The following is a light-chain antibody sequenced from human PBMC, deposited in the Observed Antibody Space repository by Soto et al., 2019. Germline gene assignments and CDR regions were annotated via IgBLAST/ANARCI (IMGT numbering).Light chain of an antibody. CDR3: QVWDSSSEMGV. CDR1: NIGTKS. CDR2: DDR. J-gene: IGLJ2*01. Sequence: SYELTQPPSVSVAPGQTASITCGGDNIGTKSVHWYQQKPGQAPVLVVYDDRDRPSGIPERFSGSNSGNTATLTISRVEAGDEADYCCQVWDSSSEMGVFGGGTKLTVL. V-gene: IGLV3-21*02.